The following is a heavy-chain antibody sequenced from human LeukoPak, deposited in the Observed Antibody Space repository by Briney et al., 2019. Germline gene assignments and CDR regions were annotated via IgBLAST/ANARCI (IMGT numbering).Heavy chain of an antibody. CDR3: ARARNPTRVVVVAATPPYYYYGMDV. CDR2: ISYDGSNK. Sequence: GGSLRLSCAASGLTFSSYAMHWVRQAPGKGLEWVAVISYDGSNKYYADSVKGRFTISRDNSKNTLYLQMNSLRAEDTAVYYCARARNPTRVVVVAATPPYYYYGMDVWGQGTTVTVSS. V-gene: IGHV3-30-3*01. D-gene: IGHD2-15*01. J-gene: IGHJ6*02. CDR1: GLTFSSYA.